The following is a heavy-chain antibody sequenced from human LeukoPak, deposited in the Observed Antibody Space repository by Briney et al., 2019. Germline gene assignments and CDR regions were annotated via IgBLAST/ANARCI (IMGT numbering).Heavy chain of an antibody. D-gene: IGHD3-10*01. Sequence: TGGSLGLSCAASGFTFDDYGMSWVRQAPGKGLEWVSGINWNGGSTGYADSVKGRFTISRDNAKNSLYLQMNSLRAEDTAVYYCARDLPRSGRDAFDIWGQGTMVTVSS. CDR1: GFTFDDYG. J-gene: IGHJ3*02. CDR3: ARDLPRSGRDAFDI. CDR2: INWNGGST. V-gene: IGHV3-20*04.